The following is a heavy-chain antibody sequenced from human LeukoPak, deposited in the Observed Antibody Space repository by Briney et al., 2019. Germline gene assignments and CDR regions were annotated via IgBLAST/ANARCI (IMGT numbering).Heavy chain of an antibody. D-gene: IGHD3-10*01. CDR2: INSDGSST. V-gene: IGHV3-74*01. CDR3: ARESGSGSQIDY. CDR1: GFTFISYW. J-gene: IGHJ4*02. Sequence: GGSLRLSCAASGFTFISYWMHWVRQAPGKGLVWVSRINSDGSSTSYADSVKGRFTISRNNAKNTLYLQMNSLRAEDTAVYYCARESGSGSQIDYWGQGTLVTVSS.